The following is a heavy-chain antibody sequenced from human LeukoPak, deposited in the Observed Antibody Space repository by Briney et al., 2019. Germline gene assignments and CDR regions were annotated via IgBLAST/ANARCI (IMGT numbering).Heavy chain of an antibody. CDR1: GYTFTSYG. CDR3: ARAQGGPYYYDSSGYYDY. CDR2: ISAYNGNT. V-gene: IGHV1-18*01. J-gene: IGHJ4*02. Sequence: ASVKVSCKASGYTFTSYGISWVRQAPGQGLEWMGWISAYNGNTNYAQKLQGRVTMTTDTSTSTAYMELRSLRPDDTAVYYCARAQGGPYYYDSSGYYDYWGQGTLVTVSS. D-gene: IGHD3-22*01.